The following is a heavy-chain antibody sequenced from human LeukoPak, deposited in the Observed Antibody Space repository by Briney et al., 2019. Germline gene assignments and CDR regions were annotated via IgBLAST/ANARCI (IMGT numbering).Heavy chain of an antibody. CDR2: MNPNSGNT. CDR3: ALILTGYSRFDY. CDR1: GYTFTSYD. V-gene: IGHV1-8*01. D-gene: IGHD3-9*01. Sequence: ASVKVSCKASGYTFTSYDINWVRQATGQGLEWMGWMNPNSGNTGYAQKFQGRVTMTRNTSISTAYMGLSSLRSEDTAVYYCALILTGYSRFDYWGQGTLVTVSS. J-gene: IGHJ4*02.